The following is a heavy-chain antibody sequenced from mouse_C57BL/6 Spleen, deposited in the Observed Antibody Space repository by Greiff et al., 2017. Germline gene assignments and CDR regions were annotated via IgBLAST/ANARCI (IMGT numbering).Heavy chain of an antibody. CDR1: GFTFSDYG. CDR3: ALITTVALDY. J-gene: IGHJ2*01. Sequence: EVQLVESGGGLVKPGGSLKLSCAVSGFTFSDYGMHWFRQALEKGLQWVAYISSGSSTIYYADTVKGRFTISRDNAKNTLFLQMTSLRSKDTAMYYCALITTVALDYWGQGTTLTVSS. CDR2: ISSGSSTI. D-gene: IGHD1-1*01. V-gene: IGHV5-17*01.